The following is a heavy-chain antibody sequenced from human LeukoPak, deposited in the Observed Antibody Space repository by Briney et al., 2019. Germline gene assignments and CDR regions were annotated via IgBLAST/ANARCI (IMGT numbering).Heavy chain of an antibody. V-gene: IGHV1-2*02. CDR2: INPNSGGT. Sequence: ASVKVSCKASGYTFTGYYMHWVRQAPGQGLEWMGWINPNSGGTNYAQKFQGRVTMTRDTSISTAYMELSRLRSDDTAMYYCARVTLIMVRGVIITSWFDPWGQGTLVTVSS. J-gene: IGHJ5*02. CDR1: GYTFTGYY. CDR3: ARVTLIMVRGVIITSWFDP. D-gene: IGHD3-10*01.